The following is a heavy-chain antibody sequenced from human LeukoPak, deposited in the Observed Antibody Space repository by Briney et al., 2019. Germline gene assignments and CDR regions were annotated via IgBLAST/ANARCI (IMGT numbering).Heavy chain of an antibody. Sequence: SETLSLTCTVSGGSISSSNYYWGWIRQPPGKGLEWIGSIYYSGITYYNPSLKSRVTISVDTSKNQFSLKMNSVTAADTAVYYCARLASSGWSHCDYWGQGTLVTVSS. V-gene: IGHV4-39*07. CDR3: ARLASSGWSHCDY. CDR2: IYYSGIT. D-gene: IGHD6-19*01. CDR1: GGSISSSNYY. J-gene: IGHJ4*02.